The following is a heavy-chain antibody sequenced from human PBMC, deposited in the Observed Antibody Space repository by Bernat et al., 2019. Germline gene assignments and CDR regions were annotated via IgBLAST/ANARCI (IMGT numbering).Heavy chain of an antibody. CDR3: ARDRLGATFD. CDR1: GSTFSSYS. CDR2: ISSSSSTI. D-gene: IGHD1-26*01. Sequence: EVQLVESGGGLVQPGGSLRLSCAASGSTFSSYSMNWVRQAPGKGLEWVSYISSSSSTIYYADSVKGRFTISRDNAKNSLYLQMNSLRAEDTAVYYCARDRLGATFDWGQGTLVTVSS. J-gene: IGHJ4*02. V-gene: IGHV3-48*01.